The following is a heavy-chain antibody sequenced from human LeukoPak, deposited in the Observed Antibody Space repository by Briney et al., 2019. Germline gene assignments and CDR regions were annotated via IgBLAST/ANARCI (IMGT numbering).Heavy chain of an antibody. J-gene: IGHJ4*02. CDR3: ARGRRWLQSPFDY. Sequence: SETLSITCTVSGGAISSYFWSWIRQPPGKGLEWIGYIQHSGNSNYNSSLKSRVTISVDTSQNHFSLKLSSVTAADTGVYYCARGRRWLQSPFDYWGQGTLVTVSS. CDR2: IQHSGNS. CDR1: GGAISSYF. D-gene: IGHD5-24*01. V-gene: IGHV4-59*01.